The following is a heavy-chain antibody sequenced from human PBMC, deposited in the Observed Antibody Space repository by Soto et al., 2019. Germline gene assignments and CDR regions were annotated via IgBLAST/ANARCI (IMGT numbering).Heavy chain of an antibody. J-gene: IGHJ3*01. CDR1: GGSVSSGNYF. Sequence: QLQLQASGPGLVKPAETLSIKCAVSGGSVSSGNYFWGWIRQPPGTGLVWIGNLYYNGDTYYSPSLQSRFSMSVATSQTQFSLRLTSVTAADTAVYYSARRLIYNWKQGQAFGFWAEGTLVTVSS. CDR2: LYYNGDT. V-gene: IGHV4-39*01. D-gene: IGHD1-20*01. CDR3: ARRLIYNWKQGQAFGF.